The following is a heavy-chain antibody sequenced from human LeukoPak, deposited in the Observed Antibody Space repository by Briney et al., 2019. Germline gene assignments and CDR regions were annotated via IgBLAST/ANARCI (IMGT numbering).Heavy chain of an antibody. V-gene: IGHV4-39*07. CDR2: IYFSGST. CDR3: ARLEIAAAGNRWFDP. D-gene: IGHD6-13*01. CDR1: GGSISSNSYY. J-gene: IGHJ5*02. Sequence: SETLSLTCTVSGGSISSNSYYWGWIRQPPGKGLEWIGSIYFSGSTYYNPSLKSRVTISVDTSKSQFSLKLSSVTAADTAVYYCARLEIAAAGNRWFDPWGQGTLVTVSS.